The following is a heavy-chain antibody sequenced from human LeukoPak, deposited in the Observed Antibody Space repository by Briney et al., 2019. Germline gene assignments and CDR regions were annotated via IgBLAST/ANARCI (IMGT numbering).Heavy chain of an antibody. CDR1: GFTFSSYA. J-gene: IGHJ4*02. D-gene: IGHD3-22*01. CDR2: ISYDGGNK. Sequence: GGSLRLSCAASGFTFSSYAMHWVRQAPGKGLEWVAVISYDGGNKYYADSVKGRFTISRDNSKNTLYLQMNSLRAEDTAVYYCAREAGHYYDSSGYFDYWGQGTLVTVSS. V-gene: IGHV3-30-3*01. CDR3: AREAGHYYDSSGYFDY.